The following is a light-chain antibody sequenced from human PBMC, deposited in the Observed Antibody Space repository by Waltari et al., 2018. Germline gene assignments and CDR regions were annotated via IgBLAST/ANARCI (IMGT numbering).Light chain of an antibody. J-gene: IGKJ4*01. CDR2: GAS. Sequence: IRMTQSPSSLSASVGDRVTITCRASQNVYIWLAWYQQKPGKAPKLLIYGASTLESGVPLRFSGSGSGTEFTLTISSLQPDDFATYYCQQYITYPLTFGGGTKVEIK. V-gene: IGKV1-5*01. CDR3: QQYITYPLT. CDR1: QNVYIW.